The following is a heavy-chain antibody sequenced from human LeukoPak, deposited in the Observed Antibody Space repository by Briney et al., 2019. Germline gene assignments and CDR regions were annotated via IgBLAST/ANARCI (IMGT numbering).Heavy chain of an antibody. D-gene: IGHD1-1*01. J-gene: IGHJ3*02. CDR1: GGSFSGYS. Sequence: KPSETLSLTCAVYGGSFSGYSWSWIRQPPGKGLEWIGYIYYSGSTNYNPSLKSRVTISVDTSKNQFSLKLSSVTAADTAVYYCARRYLSFDAFDIWGQGTMVTVSS. V-gene: IGHV4-59*08. CDR3: ARRYLSFDAFDI. CDR2: IYYSGST.